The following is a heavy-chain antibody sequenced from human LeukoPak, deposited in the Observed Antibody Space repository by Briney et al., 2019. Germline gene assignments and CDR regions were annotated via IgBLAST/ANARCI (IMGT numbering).Heavy chain of an antibody. CDR1: GGSISSGDYS. J-gene: IGHJ4*02. CDR3: ARRVPSGSGSYDFDY. CDR2: IFQSGST. D-gene: IGHD3-10*01. V-gene: IGHV4-30-2*01. Sequence: PSQTLSLTCAVSGGSISSGDYSWSWIRQPPGKGLEWIGYIFQSGSTYYNPSLKSRVTISVDRSKNQFSLKLSSVTAADTAVYYCARRVPSGSGSYDFDYWGQGTLVTVSS.